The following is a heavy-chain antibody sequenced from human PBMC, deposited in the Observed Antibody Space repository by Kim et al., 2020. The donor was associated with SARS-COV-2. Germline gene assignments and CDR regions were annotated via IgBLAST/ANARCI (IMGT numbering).Heavy chain of an antibody. D-gene: IGHD5-12*01. Sequence: LSLTCAASGFTFSSYAMSWVRQAPGKGLECVSAISGSGGSTYYADSVKGRFTISRDNSKNTLYLQMNSLRAEDTAVYYCAKVDLGPRGYWGQGTLVTVSS. V-gene: IGHV3-23*01. CDR3: AKVDLGPRGY. CDR2: ISGSGGST. CDR1: GFTFSSYA. J-gene: IGHJ4*02.